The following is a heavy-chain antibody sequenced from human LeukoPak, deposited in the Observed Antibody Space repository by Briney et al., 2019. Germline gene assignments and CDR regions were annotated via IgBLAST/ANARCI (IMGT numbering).Heavy chain of an antibody. J-gene: IGHJ3*02. CDR3: ASGDYSSGLDAFDI. CDR1: GGSISSSSYY. Sequence: SETLSLTCTVSGGSISSSSYYWGWIRQPPGKGLEWIGSIYYSGSTYYNPSLKSRVTISVDTSKDQISLKLSSVTAADTAVYYCASGDYSSGLDAFDIWGQGTMVTVSS. CDR2: IYYSGST. D-gene: IGHD3-22*01. V-gene: IGHV4-39*01.